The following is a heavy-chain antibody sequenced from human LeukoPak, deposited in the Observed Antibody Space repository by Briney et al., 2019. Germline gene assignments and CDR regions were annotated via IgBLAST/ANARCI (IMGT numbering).Heavy chain of an antibody. D-gene: IGHD2-21*01. CDR3: ARDLSLHCFHP. V-gene: IGHV3-66*02. CDR2: IYRGGTT. CDR1: GFTVSSNY. Sequence: GGSLRLSCAASGFTVSSNYMSWVRQAPGEGLECVSVIYRGGTTYYADSVEGRFPFSRDNSKNNLYLQMNSLRAEDTAVYYCARDLSLHCFHPWGQGTLVTVSS. J-gene: IGHJ5*02.